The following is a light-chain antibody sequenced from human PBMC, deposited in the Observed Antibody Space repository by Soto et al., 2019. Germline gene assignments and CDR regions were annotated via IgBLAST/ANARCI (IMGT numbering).Light chain of an antibody. J-gene: IGLJ3*02. Sequence: QPVLAQPPSASGTPGQRVTISCSGSSSNIGSNYVYWYQQLPGTAPKLLIYRNNQRPSGVPDRFSGSKSGTSASLAISGPRSEDEADYYCAAWDDSLRGWVFGGGTKLTVL. CDR1: SSNIGSNY. CDR3: AAWDDSLRGWV. CDR2: RNN. V-gene: IGLV1-47*01.